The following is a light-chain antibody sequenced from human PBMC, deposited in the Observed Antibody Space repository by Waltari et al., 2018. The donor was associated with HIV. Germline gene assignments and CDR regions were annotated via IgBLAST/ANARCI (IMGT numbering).Light chain of an antibody. Sequence: DIVMTQSPLSLSLSPGVPASMSCRSSKSPVTSDERAYLDWFIKKPGKSPRLLIYAVSSRAPGVSDRFRGSGSASYFTLNITNVETADIGTYYCMQRKEFPYKFGGGT. J-gene: IGKJ4*02. V-gene: IGKV2-40*01. CDR3: MQRKEFPYK. CDR1: KSPVTSDERAY. CDR2: AVS.